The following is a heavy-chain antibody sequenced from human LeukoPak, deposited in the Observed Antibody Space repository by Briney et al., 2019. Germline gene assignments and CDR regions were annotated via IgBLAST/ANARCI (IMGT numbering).Heavy chain of an antibody. CDR1: GYTFTGYY. CDR3: ARASRRGYDFWSGSRRYYFDY. CDR2: INPNSGGT. V-gene: IGHV1-2*02. Sequence: ASVKVSCKASGYTFTGYYMHWVRQAPGQGLEWMGWINPNSGGTNYAQKFQGRVTMTRNTSISTAYMELSSLRSEDTAVYYCARASRRGYDFWSGSRRYYFDYWGQGTLVTVSS. D-gene: IGHD3-3*01. J-gene: IGHJ4*02.